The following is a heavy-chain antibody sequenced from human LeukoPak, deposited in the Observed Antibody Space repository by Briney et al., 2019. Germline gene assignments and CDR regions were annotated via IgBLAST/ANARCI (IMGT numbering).Heavy chain of an antibody. CDR3: VKDKHRDGYTYEVYDS. V-gene: IGHV3-21*04. CDR1: GFTFSSYS. CDR2: IRRSSSYI. D-gene: IGHD5-18*01. J-gene: IGHJ5*01. Sequence: GGSLRLSCEASGFTFSSYSMNWVRQAPRKGLEWVSSIRRSSSYIYCADSVRGRLTISRDDAKNSLYLQMSSLRTEDTALYYCVKDKHRDGYTYEVYDSWGQGTLITVSS.